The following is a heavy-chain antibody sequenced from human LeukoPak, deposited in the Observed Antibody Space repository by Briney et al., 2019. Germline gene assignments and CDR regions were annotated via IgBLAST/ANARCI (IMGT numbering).Heavy chain of an antibody. CDR3: ARVSHTETFDY. J-gene: IGHJ4*02. Sequence: PSETLSLTCTVSGGSISSYYWSWIRQPPGKALEWIGYINYSGSTNYNPSLTSRVTISVDTSKNQFSLKLRSVTAADTAVYYCARVSHTETFDYWGQGTLVTVSS. CDR2: INYSGST. CDR1: GGSISSYY. D-gene: IGHD1-14*01. V-gene: IGHV4-59*01.